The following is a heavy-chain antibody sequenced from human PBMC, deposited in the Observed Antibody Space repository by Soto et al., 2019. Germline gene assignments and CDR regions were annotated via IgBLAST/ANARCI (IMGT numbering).Heavy chain of an antibody. CDR3: AKGEEYSSGWSHTNDAFDI. Sequence: GGSLRLSCAASGFTFSSYAMSWVRQAPGKGLEWVSAISGSGGSTYYADSVKGRFTISRDNSKNTLYLQMNSLRAEDTAVYYCAKGEEYSSGWSHTNDAFDIWGQGTMVTVSS. J-gene: IGHJ3*02. V-gene: IGHV3-23*01. CDR2: ISGSGGST. D-gene: IGHD6-19*01. CDR1: GFTFSSYA.